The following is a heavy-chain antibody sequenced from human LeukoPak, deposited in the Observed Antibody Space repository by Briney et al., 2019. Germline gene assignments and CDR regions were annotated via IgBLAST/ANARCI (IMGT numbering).Heavy chain of an antibody. Sequence: SETLSLTCTVSGGSISRIRQPPRKGLEWIGYIYYSGSTNYNPSLKSRVTISVDTSKNQFSLKLSSVTAADTAVYYCARDGSSSPYYYYMDVWGKGTTVTVSS. J-gene: IGHJ6*03. CDR3: ARDGSSSPYYYYMDV. V-gene: IGHV4-59*01. CDR1: GGSISR. CDR2: IYYSGST. D-gene: IGHD6-6*01.